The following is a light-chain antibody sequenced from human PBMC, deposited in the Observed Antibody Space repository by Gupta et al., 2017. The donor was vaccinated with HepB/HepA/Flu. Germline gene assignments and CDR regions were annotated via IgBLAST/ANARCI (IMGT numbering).Light chain of an antibody. CDR1: SNNVGNQG. Sequence: QAGLTQTPSVSEVLGQTATLTCTGNSNNVGNQGAAWLQQHQGHPPKLLSYKNNNRPSGISERFSASRSGNTASLTITGLQSEDEADYYCAAWDNSLTARVFGGGTKLTVL. J-gene: IGLJ3*02. CDR3: AAWDNSLTARV. CDR2: KNN. V-gene: IGLV10-54*04.